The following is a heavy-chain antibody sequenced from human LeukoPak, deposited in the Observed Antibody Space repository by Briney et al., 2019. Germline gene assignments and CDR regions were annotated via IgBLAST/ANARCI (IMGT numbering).Heavy chain of an antibody. Sequence: GGSLRLSCAGSGFTFSRHGMNWVRQAPGKGLEWVSGISPSGDITYYADSVKGRFSISRDNSKNTVFLQMNSLRAEDTAVYYCAKASGDYDFWSGYIDYWGQGTLVTVSS. J-gene: IGHJ4*02. CDR1: GFTFSRHG. CDR2: ISPSGDIT. D-gene: IGHD3-3*01. V-gene: IGHV3-23*01. CDR3: AKASGDYDFWSGYIDY.